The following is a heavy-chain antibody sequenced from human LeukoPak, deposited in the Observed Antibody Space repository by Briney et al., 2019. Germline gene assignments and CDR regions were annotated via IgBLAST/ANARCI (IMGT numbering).Heavy chain of an antibody. V-gene: IGHV3-23*01. J-gene: IGHJ4*02. CDR2: ISDSGDIT. D-gene: IGHD6-19*01. Sequence: GGSLRLSCVASGFSFSNLAMGWVRQAPGNGLEWVSVISDSGDITYYADSVKGRFTISRDNSRNTLCLQMNSLRVDDTAVYYCAKDARRYSGWYFFDHWGQGTLVTVSS. CDR3: AKDARRYSGWYFFDH. CDR1: GFSFSNLA.